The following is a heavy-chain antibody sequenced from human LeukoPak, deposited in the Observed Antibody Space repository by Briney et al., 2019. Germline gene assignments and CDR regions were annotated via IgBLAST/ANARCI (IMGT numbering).Heavy chain of an antibody. Sequence: PSETLSLTCTVSGGSISSYYWSWIRQPPGKGLEWIGYIYYSGSTNYNPSLRSGVTISVDTSKNQFSLKLSSVTAADTAVYYCAATYYYGSGSYNAFDIWGQGTMVTVSS. J-gene: IGHJ3*02. CDR2: IYYSGST. V-gene: IGHV4-59*01. CDR3: AATYYYGSGSYNAFDI. CDR1: GGSISSYY. D-gene: IGHD3-10*01.